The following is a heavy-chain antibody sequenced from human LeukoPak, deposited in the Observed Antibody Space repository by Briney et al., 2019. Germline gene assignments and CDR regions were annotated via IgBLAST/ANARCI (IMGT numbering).Heavy chain of an antibody. Sequence: SETLSLTCTVSSGSISSYCWGWVRQPPGKGLEWIGRIYTTGTTHYNPSLKSRVTMSIDTSTNQFALNLRSMTAADTAVYYCGRQGYTASHYFLDFWSQGTLVAVS. CDR2: IYTTGTT. CDR3: GRQGYTASHYFLDF. D-gene: IGHD2-2*02. V-gene: IGHV4-4*07. CDR1: SGSISSYC. J-gene: IGHJ4*02.